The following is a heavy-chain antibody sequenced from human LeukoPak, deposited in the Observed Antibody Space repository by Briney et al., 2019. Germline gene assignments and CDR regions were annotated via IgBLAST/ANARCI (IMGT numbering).Heavy chain of an antibody. V-gene: IGHV3-21*01. CDR3: ATSTWGIVVVPAATHAGIDY. CDR2: ISSSSSYI. CDR1: GFTFSSYS. D-gene: IGHD2-2*01. Sequence: RRSLRLSCAASGFTFSSYSMNWVRQAPGKGLEWVSSISSSSSYIYYADSVKGRFTISRDNAKNSLYLQMNSLRAEDTAVYYCATSTWGIVVVPAATHAGIDYWGQGTLVTVSS. J-gene: IGHJ4*02.